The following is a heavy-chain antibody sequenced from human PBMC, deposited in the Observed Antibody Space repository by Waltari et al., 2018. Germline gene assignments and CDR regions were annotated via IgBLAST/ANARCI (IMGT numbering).Heavy chain of an antibody. V-gene: IGHV4-59*01. Sequence: QVQLQESGPGLVKPSETLSLTCTVSGGSISSYYWSWCRQPPGKGLEWIGYIYYSGSTNYNPSLKSRVTISVDTSKNQFSMKLSSVTAADTAVYYCARDPGGDYGDYGGWFDPWGQGTLVTVSS. CDR1: GGSISSYY. CDR3: ARDPGGDYGDYGGWFDP. J-gene: IGHJ5*02. D-gene: IGHD4-17*01. CDR2: IYYSGST.